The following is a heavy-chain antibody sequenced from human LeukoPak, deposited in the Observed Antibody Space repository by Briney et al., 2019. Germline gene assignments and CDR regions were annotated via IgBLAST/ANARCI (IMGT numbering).Heavy chain of an antibody. CDR3: AKDRETTSSGTFDS. J-gene: IGHJ4*02. V-gene: IGHV3-30*18. CDR2: VSEDGTNE. D-gene: IGHD6-13*01. Sequence: GGSLRLSCAASGFTFTSYGMHCVRQAPGKGLEWVAFVSEDGTNEKYADSVKGRFTISRDNSNNTLHLQMNSLRAEDTGIYYCAKDRETTSSGTFDSWGQGTLVTVSS. CDR1: GFTFTSYG.